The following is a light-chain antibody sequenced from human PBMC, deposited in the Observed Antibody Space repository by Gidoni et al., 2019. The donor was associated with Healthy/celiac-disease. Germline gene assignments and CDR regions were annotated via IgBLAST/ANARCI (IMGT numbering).Light chain of an antibody. CDR2: GAS. CDR3: QQYNNWHPLT. Sequence: DIVMTQSSATLSVSPGERATLSCRASQSVSSNFAWYHQKPGQAPRLLIYGASTRATGTPARLSGSGSGTEFTLTISSLQSEDFAVYYCQQYNNWHPLTFGGGTKVEIK. CDR1: QSVSSN. J-gene: IGKJ4*01. V-gene: IGKV3-15*01.